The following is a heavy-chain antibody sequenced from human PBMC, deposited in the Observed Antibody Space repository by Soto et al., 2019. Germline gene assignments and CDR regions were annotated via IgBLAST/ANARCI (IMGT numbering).Heavy chain of an antibody. D-gene: IGHD1-26*01. Sequence: QITLKESGPTLVKPTQTLTLTCTFSGFSLSTSGVGVGWIRQPPGKALEWLALIYWDDDKRYSPSLKSRLTLTKDTSKNLVVLTMTNMDPVDTATYDCAHWDSGSYVDYWGQGTLVTVSS. J-gene: IGHJ4*02. V-gene: IGHV2-5*02. CDR2: IYWDDDK. CDR3: AHWDSGSYVDY. CDR1: GFSLSTSGVG.